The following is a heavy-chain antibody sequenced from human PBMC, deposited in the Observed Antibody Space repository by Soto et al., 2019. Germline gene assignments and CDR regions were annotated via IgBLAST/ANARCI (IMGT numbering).Heavy chain of an antibody. CDR1: GDSLSSDKW. CDR2: ISHRGST. CDR3: AAVTLTSGVVSGRFDP. Sequence: QVHLQESGPRLVRPSGTLVLTCAVSGDSLSSDKWWTWVRQPPGKGLEWIGGISHRGSTNYSASFKMRLSLSVDTTQSQCALRLTSVTAADTAVYYCAAVTLTSGVVSGRFDPWGQGIKVTVSS. V-gene: IGHV4-4*02. J-gene: IGHJ5*02. D-gene: IGHD3-3*01.